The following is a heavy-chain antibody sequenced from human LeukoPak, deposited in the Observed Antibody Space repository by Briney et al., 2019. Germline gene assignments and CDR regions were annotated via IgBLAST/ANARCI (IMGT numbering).Heavy chain of an antibody. CDR3: ARSGSFGDYFDY. V-gene: IGHV3-30*04. CDR2: ISYDGSNK. Sequence: GRSLRLSCAASGFTFSSYAMHWVRQAPGKGLEWVAVISYDGSNKYYADSVKGRFTISRDNSKNTLYLQMNSLRAEDTAVYYCARSGSFGDYFDYWGQGTLVTASS. D-gene: IGHD1-26*01. CDR1: GFTFSSYA. J-gene: IGHJ4*02.